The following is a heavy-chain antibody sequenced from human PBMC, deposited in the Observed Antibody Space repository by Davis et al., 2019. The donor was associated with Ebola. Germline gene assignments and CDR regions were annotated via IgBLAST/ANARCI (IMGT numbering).Heavy chain of an antibody. CDR2: IRSKGYGGKT. CDR3: TRDLKQPPPSYYYGMDV. Sequence: GGSLRLSCTTTGFTFGDYAMNWVRQAPGKGLEWVGFIRSKGYGGKTAYAASVKGRFTISRDDSKSIAYLQMNSLKTEDTAVYYCTRDLKQPPPSYYYGMDVWGQGTTVTVS. V-gene: IGHV3-49*04. CDR1: GFTFGDYA. D-gene: IGHD6-13*01. J-gene: IGHJ6*02.